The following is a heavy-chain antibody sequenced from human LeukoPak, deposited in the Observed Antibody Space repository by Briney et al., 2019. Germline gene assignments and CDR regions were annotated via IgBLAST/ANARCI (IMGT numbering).Heavy chain of an antibody. D-gene: IGHD3-10*01. Sequence: ASVKVSCKASGYTFTSYDINWVRQATGQGLEWMGWMNPNSGDTGYAQKFQGRVTMTRNTSISTAYMELSSLRSEDTAVYYCARGTPGLWFGEPQDGVACWGQGTLVTFSS. V-gene: IGHV1-8*01. CDR3: ARGTPGLWFGEPQDGVAC. CDR2: MNPNSGDT. CDR1: GYTFTSYD. J-gene: IGHJ4*02.